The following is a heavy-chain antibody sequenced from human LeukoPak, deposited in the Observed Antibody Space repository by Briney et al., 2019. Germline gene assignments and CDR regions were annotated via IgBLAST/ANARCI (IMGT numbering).Heavy chain of an antibody. V-gene: IGHV3-23*01. CDR2: ISESGSGT. CDR3: AKGVFGVNRAFDY. Sequence: PGGSLRLSCEASGFTFNTCAMSWVRQAPGKGLEWVSAISESGSGTYYADSVKGRFTIPRDNSKNTLYLQMNSLRVDDAALYYCAKGVFGVNRAFDYWGQGTLVTVSS. CDR1: GFTFNTCA. J-gene: IGHJ4*02. D-gene: IGHD3-3*01.